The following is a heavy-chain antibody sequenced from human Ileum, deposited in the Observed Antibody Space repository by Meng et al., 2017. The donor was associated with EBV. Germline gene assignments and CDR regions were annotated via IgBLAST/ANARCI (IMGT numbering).Heavy chain of an antibody. CDR3: GRDQGRELINH. V-gene: IGHV4-4*02. J-gene: IGHJ4*02. Sequence: QVHLQESCPALVRPSCPLPLTCLSSVDSISSDIWWSWVRQPPGKVLEWIGEVYHRGDTNYNPSLKSRVDISVDKSKNQFYLSLFSVTAADTAVYYCGRDQGRELINHWGRGTLVTVSS. D-gene: IGHD1-7*01. CDR1: VDSISSDIW. CDR2: VYHRGDT.